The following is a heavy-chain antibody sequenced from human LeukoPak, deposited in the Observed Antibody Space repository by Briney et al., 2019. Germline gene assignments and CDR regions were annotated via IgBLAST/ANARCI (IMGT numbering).Heavy chain of an antibody. CDR2: INPSGGST. J-gene: IGHJ3*02. CDR1: GYTFTSYY. CDR3: ARVQGFGELFFAFDI. Sequence: ASVKVSCKASGYTFTSYYMHWVRQAPGQGPEWMGIINPSGGSTSYAQKFQGRVTMTRDTSTSTVYMELSSLRSEDTAVYYCARVQGFGELFFAFDIWGQGTMVTVSS. D-gene: IGHD3-10*01. V-gene: IGHV1-46*01.